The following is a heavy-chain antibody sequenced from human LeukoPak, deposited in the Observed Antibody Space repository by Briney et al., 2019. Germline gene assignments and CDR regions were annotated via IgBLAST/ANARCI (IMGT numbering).Heavy chain of an antibody. Sequence: SETLSLTCAVYGESFSGYYWSWIRQPPGKGLEWIGEINHSGSTNYNPSLKSRVTISIDTSKKQFSLKLRSVTAADTAVYYCARHEWGITNAFDIWGQGTMVTVSS. CDR1: GESFSGYY. CDR3: ARHEWGITNAFDI. J-gene: IGHJ3*02. V-gene: IGHV4-34*01. D-gene: IGHD1-14*01. CDR2: INHSGST.